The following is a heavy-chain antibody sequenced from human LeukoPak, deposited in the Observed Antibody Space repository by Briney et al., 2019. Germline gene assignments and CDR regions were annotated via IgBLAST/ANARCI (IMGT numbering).Heavy chain of an antibody. CDR2: IYPGDSDT. D-gene: IGHD6-19*01. CDR3: ARSDSGWYAGY. Sequence: GESLKISCKGSGYSFAGYWIGWVRQMSGKDLEWMGIIYPGDSDTRYSPSFQGQVTISADKSISTAYLQWSSLKASDTAMYYCARSDSGWYAGYWGQGTLVTVSS. V-gene: IGHV5-51*01. CDR1: GYSFAGYW. J-gene: IGHJ4*02.